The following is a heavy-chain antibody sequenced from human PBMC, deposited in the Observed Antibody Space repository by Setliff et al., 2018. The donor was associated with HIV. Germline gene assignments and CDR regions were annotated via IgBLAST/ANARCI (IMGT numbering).Heavy chain of an antibody. CDR3: ARSSRGYCSGCSCYGFDP. CDR2: INHSGSS. CDR1: GGSLSDYY. D-gene: IGHD2-15*01. J-gene: IGHJ5*02. Sequence: KPSETLSLTCGVYGGSLSDYYWSWIRQPPGKGLEWVGEINHSGSSNYNPSLKSRVTISVDTSKNQLSLNVTSVTAADTAVYYCARSSRGYCSGCSCYGFDPWGQGNLVTVSS. V-gene: IGHV4-34*01.